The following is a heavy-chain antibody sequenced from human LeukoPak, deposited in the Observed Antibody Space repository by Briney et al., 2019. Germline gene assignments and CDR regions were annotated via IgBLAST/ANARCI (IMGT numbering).Heavy chain of an antibody. CDR3: AKDGTIGYYYDSSGVLYYFDY. Sequence: GRSLRLSCAASGFTFSSYGMHWVRQAPGKGLEWAAVIWYDGSNKYYADSVKGRFTISRDNSKNTLYLQMNSLRAEDTAVYYCAKDGTIGYYYDSSGVLYYFDYWGQGTLVTVSS. D-gene: IGHD3-22*01. V-gene: IGHV3-33*06. CDR1: GFTFSSYG. CDR2: IWYDGSNK. J-gene: IGHJ4*02.